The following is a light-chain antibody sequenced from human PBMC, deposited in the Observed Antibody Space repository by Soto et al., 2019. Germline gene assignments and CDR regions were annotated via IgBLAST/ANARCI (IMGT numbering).Light chain of an antibody. CDR3: QQYYNWPPYT. J-gene: IGKJ2*01. CDR1: QSVDTN. V-gene: IGKV3-15*01. CDR2: GAS. Sequence: EVVMTQSLATLSVSPGDRATLSCRASQSVDTNVAWYQQKPGQAPRLLVYGASTRATGIPARFTGFGSGTDFTLTISGLQSDDFAVYYCQQYYNWPPYTFGQGTKLQIK.